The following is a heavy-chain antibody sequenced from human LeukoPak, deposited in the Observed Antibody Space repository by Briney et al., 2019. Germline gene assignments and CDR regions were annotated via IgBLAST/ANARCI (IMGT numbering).Heavy chain of an antibody. CDR3: ANSAPGDIVVVPAAADTKILFDY. Sequence: GGSLRLSCAASGFTFSSYAMSWVRQAPGKGLEWVSAISGSGGSTYYADSVKGRSTISRDNSKNTLYLQMNSLRAEDTAVYYCANSAPGDIVVVPAAADTKILFDYWGQGTLVTVSS. CDR1: GFTFSSYA. V-gene: IGHV3-23*01. CDR2: ISGSGGST. D-gene: IGHD2-2*01. J-gene: IGHJ4*02.